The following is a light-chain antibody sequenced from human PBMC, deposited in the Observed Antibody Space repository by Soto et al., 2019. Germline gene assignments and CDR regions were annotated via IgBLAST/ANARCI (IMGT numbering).Light chain of an antibody. Sequence: DIVLTQSPATLSLSPGERATISCGASQSVSSYLAGYQQKPGQAPRLLIYDASNRATGIPARFSGSGSGTDFTLSISRLEPEDFAVYFCQQFDGSPGTFGQGTKVDIK. J-gene: IGKJ1*01. V-gene: IGKV3-11*01. CDR2: DAS. CDR3: QQFDGSPGT. CDR1: QSVSSY.